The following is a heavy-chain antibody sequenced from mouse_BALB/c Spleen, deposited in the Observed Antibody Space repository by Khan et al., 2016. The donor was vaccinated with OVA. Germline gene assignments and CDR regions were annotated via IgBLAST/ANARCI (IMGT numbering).Heavy chain of an antibody. Sequence: VQLQESGAELAKPGASVKMSCTASGYTFTSYWMHWIKQRPGQGLEWIGYINPTSGYTDYNQKFKDKATLTADKSSSTAYMQLSSVTSDDSAVYYCARDRIDYWGQGTALTVSS. CDR1: GYTFTSYW. V-gene: IGHV1-7*01. CDR3: ARDRIDY. J-gene: IGHJ2*01. CDR2: INPTSGYT.